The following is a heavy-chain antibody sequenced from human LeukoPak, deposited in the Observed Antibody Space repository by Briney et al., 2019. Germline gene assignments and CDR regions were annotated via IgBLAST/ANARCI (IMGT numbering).Heavy chain of an antibody. CDR3: VRALGDY. CDR1: GFTFSDHW. V-gene: IGHV3-74*01. CDR2: INTDGTTT. Sequence: GGSLRLSCAASGFTFSDHWMYWVRQAPGKGLVSVSHINTDGTTTNYADSVKGRFTISRDKAKNTLYLQMNSLRAEDTAVYYCVRALGDYWGQGTLVTVSS. J-gene: IGHJ4*02. D-gene: IGHD3-16*01.